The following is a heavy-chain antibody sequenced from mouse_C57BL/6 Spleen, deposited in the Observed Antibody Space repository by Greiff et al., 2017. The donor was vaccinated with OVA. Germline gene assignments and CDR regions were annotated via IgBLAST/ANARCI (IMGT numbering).Heavy chain of an antibody. D-gene: IGHD4-1*01. J-gene: IGHJ2*01. V-gene: IGHV5-4*01. CDR2: ISDGGSYT. CDR1: GFTFSSYA. Sequence: EVKVEESGGGLVKPGGSLKLSCAASGFTFSSYAMSGVRQTPEKRLEWVATISDGGSYTYYPDNVKGRFTISRDNAKNNLYLQMSHLKSEDTAMYYCAREGFLTLDYWGQGTTLTVSS. CDR3: AREGFLTLDY.